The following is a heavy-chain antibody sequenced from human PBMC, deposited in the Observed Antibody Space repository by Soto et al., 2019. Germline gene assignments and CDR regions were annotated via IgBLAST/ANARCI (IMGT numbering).Heavy chain of an antibody. J-gene: IGHJ4*02. CDR3: AKSRYSDSSGDFYDY. V-gene: IGHV3-23*01. Sequence: EVQLLESGGGLVQPGGSLSLSCAASGFTFNNYAMSWVRQAPGKGLEWVSGIGGSGRTTYYADSVKGRFTISRDNSNNTLFLQMNSLRAEDTAVYYCAKSRYSDSSGDFYDYWGQGTLVTVSS. CDR2: IGGSGRTT. D-gene: IGHD3-22*01. CDR1: GFTFNNYA.